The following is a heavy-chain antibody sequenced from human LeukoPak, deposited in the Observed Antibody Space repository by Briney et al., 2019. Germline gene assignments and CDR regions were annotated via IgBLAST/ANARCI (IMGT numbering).Heavy chain of an antibody. D-gene: IGHD6-13*01. J-gene: IGHJ5*02. CDR3: ATWRDKAAVS. Sequence: GGSLRISCAASGLTFSSYAMRWVRQAPGEEVEWVSAISSNGGGTYYADAVKGRFTISRDNSKNTLYLQMNSLRAEDTAIYYCATWRDKAAVSWGQGSLVTVFS. CDR1: GLTFSSYA. V-gene: IGHV3-23*01. CDR2: ISSNGGGT.